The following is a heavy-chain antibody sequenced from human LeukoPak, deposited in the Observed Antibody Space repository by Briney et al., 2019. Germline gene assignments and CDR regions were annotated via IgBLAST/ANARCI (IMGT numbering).Heavy chain of an antibody. CDR1: GGSISSYY. D-gene: IGHD1-26*01. CDR3: ARRTSGLGRKTYYYYYMDV. J-gene: IGHJ6*03. V-gene: IGHV4-59*08. CDR2: IYYSGST. Sequence: SETLSLTCIVSGGSISSYYWSWIRQPPGKGLEWIGYIYYSGSTNYDPSLKSRVTISVDTSKNHFSLKLSSVTAADTAVYYCARRTSGLGRKTYYYYYMDVWGKGTTVTISS.